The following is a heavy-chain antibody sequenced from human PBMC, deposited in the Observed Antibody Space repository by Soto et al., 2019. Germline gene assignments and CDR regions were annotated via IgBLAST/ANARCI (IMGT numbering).Heavy chain of an antibody. CDR2: IYMRGST. D-gene: IGHD1-26*01. V-gene: IGHV3-66*01. CDR1: GFTVSSKY. J-gene: IGHJ4*02. CDR3: ARDSLPGTRTWADH. Sequence: EVQLVESGGGLVQPGESLRLSCAASGFTVSSKYMSWVRQAPGKGLEWVSIIYMRGSTFYADSVKGRITISRDTSKTTLYLQMDHLTVQYTAMYYCARDSLPGTRTWADHWGQGTLVTVSS.